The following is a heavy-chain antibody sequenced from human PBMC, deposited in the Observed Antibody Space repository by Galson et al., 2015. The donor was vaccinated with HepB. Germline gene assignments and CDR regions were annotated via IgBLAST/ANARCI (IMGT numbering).Heavy chain of an antibody. CDR3: ARGKGGSGSYHSR. D-gene: IGHD3-10*01. J-gene: IGHJ4*02. CDR1: GYTFTSYA. Sequence: SVKVSCKASGYTFTSYAMNWLRQAPGQGLEWMGWINTNTGNPTYAQGFTGRFVFSLDTSVSTAYLQISSLKAGDTAVYYCARGKGGSGSYHSRWGQGTLVTVSS. V-gene: IGHV7-4-1*02. CDR2: INTNTGNP.